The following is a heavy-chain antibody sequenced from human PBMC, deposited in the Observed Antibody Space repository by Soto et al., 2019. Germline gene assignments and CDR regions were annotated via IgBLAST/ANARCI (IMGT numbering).Heavy chain of an antibody. CDR3: LEYWHGMDV. CDR2: ISGSGGST. J-gene: IGHJ6*02. V-gene: IGHV3-23*01. D-gene: IGHD2-8*02. CDR1: GFTFSSYA. Sequence: SGFTFSSYAMSWVRQAPGKGLEWVSAISGSGGSTYYADSVKGRFTISRDNSKNTLYLQMNSLKTEDTSVYYCLEYWHGMDVWGQGTTVTVSS.